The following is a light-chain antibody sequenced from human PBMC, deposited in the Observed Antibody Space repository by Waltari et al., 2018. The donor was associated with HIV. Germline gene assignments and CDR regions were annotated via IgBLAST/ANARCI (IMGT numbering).Light chain of an antibody. J-gene: IGKJ2*01. Sequence: DIVMTQTPLYSPVTLGQPASFSCRSSQNLVRRNAKTHICWNQLRPGQPPRPLIYRVNRFSGVPDIFSGSGAGKNFSLRISRVEAHDGGLYYCRHAAPFPHTLGQGPTL. V-gene: IGKV2-24*01. CDR3: RHAAPFPHT. CDR2: RV. CDR1: QNLVRRNAKTH.